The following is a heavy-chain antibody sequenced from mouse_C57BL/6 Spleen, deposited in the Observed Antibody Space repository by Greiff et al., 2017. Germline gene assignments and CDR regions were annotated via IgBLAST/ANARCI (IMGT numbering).Heavy chain of an antibody. Sequence: QVQLQQPGAELVKPGASVKLSCKASGYTFTSYWMQWVKQRPGQGLEWIGEIDPSDSYTNYNQKFKGKATLTVDTSSSTAYMQLSSLTSEDSAVDYCARAFITTVVAGGYWGQGTTLTVSS. CDR2: IDPSDSYT. CDR3: ARAFITTVVAGGY. D-gene: IGHD1-1*01. CDR1: GYTFTSYW. V-gene: IGHV1-50*01. J-gene: IGHJ2*01.